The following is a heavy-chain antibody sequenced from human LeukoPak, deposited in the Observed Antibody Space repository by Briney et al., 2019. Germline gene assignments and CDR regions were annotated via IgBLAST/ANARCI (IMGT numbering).Heavy chain of an antibody. J-gene: IGHJ3*02. CDR2: IYYSGST. Sequence: SETLSLTCTVSGGSISSSSYYWGWIRQPPGKGLEWIGSIYYSGSTYYNPSLKSRVTISVDTSKNQFSLKLSSVTAADTAVYYCARLRMAPRAFDIWGQGTMVTVSS. V-gene: IGHV4-39*01. CDR1: GGSISSSSYY. CDR3: ARLRMAPRAFDI. D-gene: IGHD5-24*01.